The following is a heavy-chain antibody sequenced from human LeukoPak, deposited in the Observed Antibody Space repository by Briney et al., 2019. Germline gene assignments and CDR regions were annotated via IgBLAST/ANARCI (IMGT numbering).Heavy chain of an antibody. V-gene: IGHV4-59*08. J-gene: IGHJ4*02. CDR2: IYYSGGP. Sequence: SETLSLTCSVSGGSLSSYYWAWIRQPPGKGLEWIGYIYYSGGPTYNPPLKSRLTISADTSTNHFSLKLTPVTAADTAIYFCARQPVRGYCFDYWGQGALVTVSS. CDR1: GGSLSSYY. CDR3: ARQPVRGYCFDY. D-gene: IGHD3-22*01.